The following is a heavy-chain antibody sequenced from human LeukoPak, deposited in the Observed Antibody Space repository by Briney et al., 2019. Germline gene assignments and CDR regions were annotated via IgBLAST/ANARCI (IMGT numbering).Heavy chain of an antibody. D-gene: IGHD6-19*01. Sequence: SETLSLTCAVYGGSFSGYYWSWIRQPPGKGLAWIGEINHSGSTNYNPSLKSRVTISVDTSKNQFSLKLSSVTAADTAVYSCASVDHSSSGWFFDYWGQGTLVTVSS. CDR3: ASVDHSSSGWFFDY. V-gene: IGHV4-34*01. CDR2: INHSGST. CDR1: GGSFSGYY. J-gene: IGHJ4*02.